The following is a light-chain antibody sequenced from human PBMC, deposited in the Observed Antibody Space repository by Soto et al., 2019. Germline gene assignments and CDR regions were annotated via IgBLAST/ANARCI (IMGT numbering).Light chain of an antibody. CDR2: DVS. J-gene: IGKJ1*01. CDR3: QQRSDLPWT. V-gene: IGKV3-11*01. Sequence: EIVLTKYPSTLSFSPGERGLLSCRASESVTDYLAWYQQKPGQAPRLLVYDVSYRAAGIPTRFSGGGSGTDFTLTISNVEPEDFAVYYCQQRSDLPWTFGHGTKVDIK. CDR1: ESVTDY.